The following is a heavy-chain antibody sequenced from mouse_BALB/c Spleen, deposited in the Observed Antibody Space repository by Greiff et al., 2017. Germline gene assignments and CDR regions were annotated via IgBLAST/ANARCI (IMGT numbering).Heavy chain of an antibody. CDR2: INPGSGGT. CDR3: ARPGRGLYAMDY. V-gene: IGHV1-54*01. Sequence: LVESGAELVRPGTSVKVSCKASGYAFTNYLIEWVKQRPGQGLEWIGVINPGSGGTNYNEKFKGKATLTADKSSSTAYMQLSSLTSDDSAVYFCARPGRGLYAMDYWGQGTSVTVSS. D-gene: IGHD3-3*01. CDR1: GYAFTNYL. J-gene: IGHJ4*01.